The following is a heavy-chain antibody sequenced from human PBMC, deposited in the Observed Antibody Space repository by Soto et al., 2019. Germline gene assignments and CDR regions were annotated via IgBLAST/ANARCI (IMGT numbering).Heavy chain of an antibody. D-gene: IGHD3-16*01. Sequence: EVHLVESGGGLVQPGRSLRLSCAASGFTFDDYGLHWVRQAPGKGLEWVSGISWNSGDIGYADSVKGRFTVSRDNTKNSLYLQMDSLRPEDTXXYXXXXXXXTLTTMITGFDSWGQGTLVTVSP. V-gene: IGHV3-9*01. CDR1: GFTFDDYG. J-gene: IGHJ4*02. CDR3: XXXXXTLTTMITGFDS. CDR2: ISWNSGDI.